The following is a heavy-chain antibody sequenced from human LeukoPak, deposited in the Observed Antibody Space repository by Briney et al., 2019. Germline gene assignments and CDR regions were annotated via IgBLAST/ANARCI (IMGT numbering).Heavy chain of an antibody. CDR2: ISGDGSTT. D-gene: IGHD2-15*01. CDR3: VRLLNSDF. J-gene: IGHJ4*02. V-gene: IGHV3-74*01. CDR1: GFNFRNYW. Sequence: GGSLRLSCGACGFNFRNYWVQWVRQARGTGLVWVSCISGDGSTTHHADLVKSRLTISRDNAKNTLYLQMNSLRPEDTAVYYCVRLLNSDFWGQGTLVTVSS.